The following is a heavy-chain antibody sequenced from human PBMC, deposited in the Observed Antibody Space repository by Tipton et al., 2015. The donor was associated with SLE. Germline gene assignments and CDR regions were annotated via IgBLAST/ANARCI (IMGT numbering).Heavy chain of an antibody. J-gene: IGHJ4*02. CDR2: IHHSGST. CDR3: ARDRGGNSSVYFDY. Sequence: TLSLTCAVSGGSIRSSNWWSWVRQPPGKGLEWIGEIHHSGSTNSNPSLKSRVTISVDKPENHFSLRLSAVTAADTAVYYCARDRGGNSSVYFDYWGQGTLVTVSS. D-gene: IGHD4-23*01. V-gene: IGHV4-4*02. CDR1: GGSIRSSNW.